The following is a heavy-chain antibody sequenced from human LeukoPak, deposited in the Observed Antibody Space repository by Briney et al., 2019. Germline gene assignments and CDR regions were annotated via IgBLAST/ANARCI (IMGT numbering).Heavy chain of an antibody. CDR1: GFTFSTSW. Sequence: GGSLRLSCAASGFTFSTSWMSWLRQAPGKGLEWVANIKWDASQNYYVDSVKGRFTISRDNAKNSVFLQMNSLRAEDTAVYYCAREDKYGFDIWGLGTMVTVSS. CDR3: AREDKYGFDI. V-gene: IGHV3-7*04. J-gene: IGHJ3*02. CDR2: IKWDASQN.